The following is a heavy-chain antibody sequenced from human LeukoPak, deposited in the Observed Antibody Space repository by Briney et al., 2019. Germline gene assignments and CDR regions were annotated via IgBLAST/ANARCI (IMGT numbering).Heavy chain of an antibody. J-gene: IGHJ6*02. D-gene: IGHD1-14*01. Sequence: EASVKVSCKASGGTFSSYAISWVRQAPGQGLEWMGRIIPILGIANYAQKFQGRVTITADKSTSTAYMELSSLRSEDTAVYYCARDPRVTGYYYYGMDVWGQGTTVTVSS. CDR1: GGTFSSYA. V-gene: IGHV1-69*04. CDR3: ARDPRVTGYYYYGMDV. CDR2: IIPILGIA.